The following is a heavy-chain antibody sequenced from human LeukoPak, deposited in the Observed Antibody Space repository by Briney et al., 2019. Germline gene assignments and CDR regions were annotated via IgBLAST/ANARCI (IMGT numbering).Heavy chain of an antibody. CDR2: IFYSGST. D-gene: IGHD6-13*01. CDR1: GGSISSSTYY. Sequence: SETLSLTCTVSGGSISSSTYYWGWIRQPPGKGLEWIGNIFYSGSTYYHPSLKSRVTISVDTSKNQFYLKLNSVTAADTAVYYCARLGPGYSSTWSNDAFAIWGQGTVVTVSS. V-gene: IGHV4-39*01. CDR3: ARLGPGYSSTWSNDAFAI. J-gene: IGHJ3*02.